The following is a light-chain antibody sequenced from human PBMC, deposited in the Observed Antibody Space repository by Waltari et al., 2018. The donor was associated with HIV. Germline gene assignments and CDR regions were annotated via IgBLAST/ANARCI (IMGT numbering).Light chain of an antibody. CDR2: KAS. V-gene: IGKV1-5*03. CDR1: QSISSW. CDR3: QQYNSYSWT. Sequence: DIQMTQSPSILSASVGDRVTITCRASQSISSWLAWNQQKPGKAPKVLIYKASNLETGVPSRFSGSGSGTEFTLTISSLQPDDFATYYCQQYNSYSWTFGEGTKVEIK. J-gene: IGKJ1*01.